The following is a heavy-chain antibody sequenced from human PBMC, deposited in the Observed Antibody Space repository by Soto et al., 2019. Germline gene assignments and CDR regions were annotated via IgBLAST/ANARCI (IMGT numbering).Heavy chain of an antibody. J-gene: IGHJ6*02. CDR2: IVPSVDTT. CDR1: GGTFSRSG. Sequence: QVQLVQSGTEVKKPGASVKVSCKASGGTFSRSGFHWVRQAPGQGLEWMGMIVPSVDTTNYAQKFQTRVSIRADQFPSTGYMELRSLRSEDTAVYYCATCPQPPVTSDPSAVEVWGQGTRVIVSS. D-gene: IGHD3-10*01. V-gene: IGHV1-69*18. CDR3: ATCPQPPVTSDPSAVEV.